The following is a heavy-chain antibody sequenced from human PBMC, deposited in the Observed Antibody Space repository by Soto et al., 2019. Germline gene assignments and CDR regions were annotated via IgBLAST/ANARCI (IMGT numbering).Heavy chain of an antibody. V-gene: IGHV3-23*01. CDR2: ISGSGGST. Sequence: GSLRLSCAASGFTFSSYAMSWVRQAPGKGLEWVSAISGSGGSTYYADSVKGRFTISRDNSKNTLYLQMNSLRAEDTAVYYCAKDAAAGYSGYDLNWFDPWGQGTLVTVSS. J-gene: IGHJ5*02. CDR3: AKDAAAGYSGYDLNWFDP. CDR1: GFTFSSYA. D-gene: IGHD5-12*01.